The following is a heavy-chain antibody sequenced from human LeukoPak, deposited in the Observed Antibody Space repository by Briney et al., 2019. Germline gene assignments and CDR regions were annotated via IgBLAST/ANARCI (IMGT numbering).Heavy chain of an antibody. V-gene: IGHV4-39*01. Sequence: PSETLSLTCTVSGGSISSSSYYWGWIRQPPGKGLEWIGSIYYSGSTYYNPSLKSRVTISVDTSKNQFSLKLSSVTAADTAVYYCARKSRADYEKKVVGAFDIWGQGTMVTVSS. J-gene: IGHJ3*02. CDR2: IYYSGST. CDR3: ARKSRADYEKKVVGAFDI. D-gene: IGHD3-22*01. CDR1: GGSISSSSYY.